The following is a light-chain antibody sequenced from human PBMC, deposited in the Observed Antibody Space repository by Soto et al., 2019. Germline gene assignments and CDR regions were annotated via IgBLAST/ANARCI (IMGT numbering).Light chain of an antibody. CDR2: GAI. V-gene: IGKV3-20*01. Sequence: DIVLRQSPGTLSLSPGQRATLSCRASQNIRSNYIAWFQQKPGQPPRLLIYGAINRATGIPARFSGSGSGTEFSLTISGLEPEDFVVYYCQQYHSPPLTFGPGTKVEIK. CDR1: QNIRSNY. CDR3: QQYHSPPLT. J-gene: IGKJ1*01.